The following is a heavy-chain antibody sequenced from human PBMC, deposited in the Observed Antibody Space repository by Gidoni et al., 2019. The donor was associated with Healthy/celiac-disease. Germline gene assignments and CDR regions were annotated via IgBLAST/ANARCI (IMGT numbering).Heavy chain of an antibody. CDR2: GSTI. J-gene: IGHJ4*02. D-gene: IGHD1-26*01. CDR3: ARISRRVGTAV. V-gene: IGHV3-11*01. Sequence: GSTIYYADSVKGRFTISRDNAKNSLYLQMNSLRAEDTAVYYCARISRRVGTAVWGQGTLVTVSS.